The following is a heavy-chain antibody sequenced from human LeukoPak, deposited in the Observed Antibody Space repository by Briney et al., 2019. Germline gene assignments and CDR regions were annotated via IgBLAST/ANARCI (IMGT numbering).Heavy chain of an antibody. V-gene: IGHV4-34*01. D-gene: IGHD6-6*01. CDR3: ARGFWGIAARHYNWFDP. CDR2: INHSGST. J-gene: IGHJ5*02. Sequence: KPSETLSLTCAVYGGSFSGYYWSWIRQPPGKGLEWIGEINHSGSTNYNPSLKSRVTISVDTSKNQFSLKLSSVTAADTAVYYCARGFWGIAARHYNWFDPWGQGTLVTVSS. CDR1: GGSFSGYY.